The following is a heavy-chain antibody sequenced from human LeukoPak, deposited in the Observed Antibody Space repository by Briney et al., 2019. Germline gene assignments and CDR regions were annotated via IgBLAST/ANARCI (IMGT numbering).Heavy chain of an antibody. CDR3: AASIQLWSRGYYYYYGMDV. D-gene: IGHD5-18*01. V-gene: IGHV4-59*01. CDR1: GGFISSYY. Sequence: SETLSLTCTVSGGFISSYYWSWIRQPPGEGLQWIGYVYYSGSTNYNPSLKSRVTISVDTSKNQFSLKLSSVTAADTAVYYCAASIQLWSRGYYYYYGMDVWGQGTTVTVSS. CDR2: VYYSGST. J-gene: IGHJ6*02.